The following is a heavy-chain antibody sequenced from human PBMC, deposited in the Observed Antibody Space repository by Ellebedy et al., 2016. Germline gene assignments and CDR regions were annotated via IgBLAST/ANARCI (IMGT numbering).Heavy chain of an antibody. J-gene: IGHJ5*02. CDR1: GGSISGSGYY. Sequence: SETLSLTCTVSGGSISGSGYYWAWIRQPPGKGLEWIGNIDYSGSTYYTPSLKSRVTISIDTSKNQFSLKLSSVTAADTAVYYCARHRYSSGYSQENWFDPWGQGTLVTVSS. D-gene: IGHD6-19*01. V-gene: IGHV4-39*01. CDR3: ARHRYSSGYSQENWFDP. CDR2: IDYSGST.